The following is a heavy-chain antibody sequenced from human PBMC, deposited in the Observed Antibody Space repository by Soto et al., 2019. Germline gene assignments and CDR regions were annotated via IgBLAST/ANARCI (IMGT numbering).Heavy chain of an antibody. V-gene: IGHV4-39*01. D-gene: IGHD6-6*01. CDR2: IYYSGST. CDR3: ARSTIAARPGRFDP. J-gene: IGHJ5*02. CDR1: GGSISSSSYY. Sequence: PSETLSLTCTVSGGSISSSSYYWGWIRQPPGKGLEWIGSIYYSGSTYYNPSLKSRVTISVDTSKNQFSLKLSSVTAADTAVYYCARSTIAARPGRFDPWGQGNLVTVSS.